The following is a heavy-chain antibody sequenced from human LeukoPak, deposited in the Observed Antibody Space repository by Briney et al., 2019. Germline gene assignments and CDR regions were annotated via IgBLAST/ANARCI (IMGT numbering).Heavy chain of an antibody. CDR1: GGSFSSYY. D-gene: IGHD3-3*01. CDR2: INHSGST. J-gene: IGHJ2*01. V-gene: IGHV4-34*01. CDR3: ARGYDFWSGYYRYRYFDL. Sequence: SETLSLTCAVYGGSFSSYYWSWIRQPPGKGLEWIGEINHSGSTNYNPSLKSRVTISVDTSKNQFSLKLSSVTAADTAVYYCARGYDFWSGYYRYRYFDLWGRGTLVTVSS.